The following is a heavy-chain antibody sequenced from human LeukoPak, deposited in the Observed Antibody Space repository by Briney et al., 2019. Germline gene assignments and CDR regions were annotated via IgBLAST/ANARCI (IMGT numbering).Heavy chain of an antibody. CDR3: ARAVSGGSSFFYMDV. V-gene: IGHV1-18*01. CDR1: GYTFTSYD. CDR2: ISVYNDNT. J-gene: IGHJ6*03. Sequence: ASVKVSCKASGYTFTSYDINWVRQAPGQGLEWMGWISVYNDNTKYSQNLQGRVTLTTDKSTNTAYMELRSLRSDDTAIYYCARAVSGGSSFFYMDVWGKGTTVTISS. D-gene: IGHD2-15*01.